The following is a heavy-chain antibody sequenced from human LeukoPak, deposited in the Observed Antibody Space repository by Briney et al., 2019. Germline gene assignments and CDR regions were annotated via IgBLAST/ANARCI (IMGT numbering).Heavy chain of an antibody. D-gene: IGHD4-11*01. Sequence: GSVKVSCKASGYTFTSYYVHWVRQAPGQGLEWMGRIYPAGGGTNSVQKFQGRVTMTRDMSTSTVYMELSSLRSEDTAVYYCARVSSPDDYSYVNSWGQGTLVTVSS. J-gene: IGHJ4*02. CDR2: IYPAGGGT. CDR1: GYTFTSYY. CDR3: ARVSSPDDYSYVNS. V-gene: IGHV1-46*01.